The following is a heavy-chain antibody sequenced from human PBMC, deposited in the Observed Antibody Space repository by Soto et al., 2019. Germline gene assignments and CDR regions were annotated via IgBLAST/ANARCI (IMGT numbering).Heavy chain of an antibody. Sequence: PSQTLSLTCDISGDSVSSNSVGWNWIRQSPSRGLEWLGRTYYRSKWYNDYAVSVKSRITINPDTSKDQFSLHLNSVTPEDTAVYYCARSAKGGAFDFWGQGTMVTVSS. CDR1: GDSVSSNSVG. CDR3: ARSAKGGAFDF. V-gene: IGHV6-1*01. J-gene: IGHJ3*01. CDR2: TYYRSKWYN.